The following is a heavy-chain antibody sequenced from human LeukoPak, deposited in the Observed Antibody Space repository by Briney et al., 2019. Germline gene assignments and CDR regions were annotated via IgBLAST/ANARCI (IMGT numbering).Heavy chain of an antibody. CDR3: ARGGYSGLYYMDV. CDR2: INPSGGST. Sequence: ASVKVSCKASGYTFTSYYMHWVRQAPRQGLEWMGIINPSGGSTDYAQKFQGRVTMTRDMSTSTVYVELSSLRSEDTAVYYCARGGYSGLYYMDVWGKGTTVTVS. D-gene: IGHD1-26*01. V-gene: IGHV1-46*01. CDR1: GYTFTSYY. J-gene: IGHJ6*03.